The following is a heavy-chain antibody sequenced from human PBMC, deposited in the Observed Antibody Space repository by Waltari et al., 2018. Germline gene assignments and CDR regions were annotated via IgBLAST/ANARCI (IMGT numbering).Heavy chain of an antibody. CDR3: ARHMGYCTGGVCSGPFDY. Sequence: EVQLVQSGAEVNKPGESLMISCKGAGYSFTSYWTGWLRQMPGQGLEWMGIIYPGDSDTRYSPSFQGQVTISADKSISTAYLQWSSLKASDTAMYYCARHMGYCTGGVCSGPFDYWGQGTLVTVSS. CDR2: IYPGDSDT. V-gene: IGHV5-51*01. J-gene: IGHJ4*02. CDR1: GYSFTSYW. D-gene: IGHD2-8*02.